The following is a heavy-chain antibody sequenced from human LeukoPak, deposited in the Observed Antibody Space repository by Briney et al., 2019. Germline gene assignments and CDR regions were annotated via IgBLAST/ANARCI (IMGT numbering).Heavy chain of an antibody. CDR2: IYTSGST. V-gene: IGHV4-4*07. CDR1: GGSISSYY. Sequence: SETLSLTCTVSGGSISSYYWSWIRQPAGKGLEWIGRIYTSGSTNYNPSLKSRVTMSVDTSKNQFSLKLSSVTAADTAVYYCARSTIFGVATQGYYYMDVWGKGTTVTVSS. D-gene: IGHD3-3*01. J-gene: IGHJ6*03. CDR3: ARSTIFGVATQGYYYMDV.